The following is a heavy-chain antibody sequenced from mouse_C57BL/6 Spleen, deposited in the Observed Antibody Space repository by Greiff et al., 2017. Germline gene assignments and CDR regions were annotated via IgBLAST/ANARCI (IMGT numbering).Heavy chain of an antibody. CDR1: GYSITSGYY. J-gene: IGHJ4*01. Sequence: EVKLQESGPGLVKPSQSLSLTCSVTGYSITSGYYWNWILQFPGNKLEWMGYISYDGSNNYNPSLKNRISITRDTSKNQFFLKLNSVTTEDTATYYCARNYDAMDYWGQGTSVTFSS. V-gene: IGHV3-6*01. CDR2: ISYDGSN. D-gene: IGHD2-1*01. CDR3: ARNYDAMDY.